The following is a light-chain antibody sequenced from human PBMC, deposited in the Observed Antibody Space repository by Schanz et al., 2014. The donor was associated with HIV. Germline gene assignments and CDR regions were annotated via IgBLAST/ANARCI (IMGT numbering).Light chain of an antibody. CDR3: CSYAGSSPWV. Sequence: QSALTQPPSASGSPGQSVAISCTGTSSDVGGYNYVSWYQQHPGKAPKLIIYEVSKRPSGVPDRFSGSKSGNTASLTISGLQAEDEADYYCCSYAGSSPWVFGGGTKVTVL. J-gene: IGLJ3*02. V-gene: IGLV2-8*01. CDR2: EVS. CDR1: SSDVGGYNY.